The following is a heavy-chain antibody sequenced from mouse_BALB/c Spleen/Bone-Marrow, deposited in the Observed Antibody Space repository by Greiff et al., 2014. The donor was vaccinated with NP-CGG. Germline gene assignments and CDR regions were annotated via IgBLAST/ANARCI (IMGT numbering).Heavy chain of an antibody. CDR2: ICADGST. V-gene: IGHV2-9*02. CDR1: GFSLTNYG. CDR3: ARITAATGAMDY. J-gene: IGHJ4*01. D-gene: IGHD1-2*01. Sequence: QVQLKESGPGLVAPSQTLSITCTVSGFSLTNYGVHWVRQPPGKGLEWLGVICADGSTNYNSAHMSRLSISKDNSKRQVFFKMNSLQADDTAMYYCARITAATGAMDYWGQGTSVTVSS.